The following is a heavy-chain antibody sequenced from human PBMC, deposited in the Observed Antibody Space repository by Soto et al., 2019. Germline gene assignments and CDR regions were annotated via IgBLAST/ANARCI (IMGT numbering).Heavy chain of an antibody. CDR2: ISGSDSSP. J-gene: IGHJ1*01. Sequence: PGXSLRLSCAASGFTFSSYALNWFRQAPGNGLEWVSVISGSDSSPYYADSVKGRFTISRDNAKNSLYLQMNSLRAEDTAVYYCARDLVGATTEYFQHWGQGTLVTVSS. D-gene: IGHD1-26*01. CDR1: GFTFSSYA. CDR3: ARDLVGATTEYFQH. V-gene: IGHV3-23*01.